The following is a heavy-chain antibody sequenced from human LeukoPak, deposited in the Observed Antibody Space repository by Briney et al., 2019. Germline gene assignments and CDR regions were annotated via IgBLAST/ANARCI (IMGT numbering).Heavy chain of an antibody. Sequence: GGSLRLSCEASGFIFSNYWMNWVRQAPGKGLEWVANIKKDGSEKYYVDSVKGRFTISRDNAKNSLYLQMNSLRAEDTAVYYCARSGSYFGAFDIWGQGTMVTVSS. CDR2: IKKDGSEK. J-gene: IGHJ3*02. CDR1: GFIFSNYW. CDR3: ARSGSYFGAFDI. D-gene: IGHD3-10*01. V-gene: IGHV3-7*01.